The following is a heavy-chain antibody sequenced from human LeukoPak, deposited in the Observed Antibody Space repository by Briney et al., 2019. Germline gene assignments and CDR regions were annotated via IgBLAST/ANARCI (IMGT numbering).Heavy chain of an antibody. CDR3: AKSRVPAAIALFDY. CDR1: GFTFSSHG. CDR2: ITSGTRT. D-gene: IGHD2-2*01. V-gene: IGHV3-23*01. Sequence: GGSLRLSCAASGFTFSSHGMNWVRQAPGKGLEWVSGITSGTRTYYADSVKGRFAISRDICKHTMYLQMNSLRAEDTAVYYCAKSRVPAAIALFDYWGQGTLVTVSS. J-gene: IGHJ4*02.